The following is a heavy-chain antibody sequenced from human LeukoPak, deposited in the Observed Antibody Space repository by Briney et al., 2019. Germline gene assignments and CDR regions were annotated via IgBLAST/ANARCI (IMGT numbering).Heavy chain of an antibody. CDR3: ARVSDYGGNDAFDI. CDR1: GGSISSGGYS. D-gene: IGHD4-23*01. V-gene: IGHV4-30-2*01. Sequence: SETLSLTCAVSGGSISSGGYSWSWIRQPPGKGLEWIGYIYHSGSTYYNPSLKSRVTISVDRSKNQFSLKLSSVTAADTAVYYCARVSDYGGNDAFDIWGRGTMVTVSS. J-gene: IGHJ3*02. CDR2: IYHSGST.